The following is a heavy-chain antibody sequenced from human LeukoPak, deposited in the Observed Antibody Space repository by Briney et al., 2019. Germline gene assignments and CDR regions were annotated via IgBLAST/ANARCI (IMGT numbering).Heavy chain of an antibody. Sequence: SETLSLTCTVSGGSISSYYWSWIRQPSGKGLEWIGYIYYSGSTNYNPSLKSRVTISVDTSKNQLSLKLRSVTAADTAVYYCARSDDILTGYAFDIWGQGTMVTVSS. CDR1: GGSISSYY. CDR2: IYYSGST. J-gene: IGHJ3*02. CDR3: ARSDDILTGYAFDI. D-gene: IGHD3-9*01. V-gene: IGHV4-59*01.